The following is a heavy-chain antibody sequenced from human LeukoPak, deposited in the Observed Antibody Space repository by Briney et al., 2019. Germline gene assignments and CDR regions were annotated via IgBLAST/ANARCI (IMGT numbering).Heavy chain of an antibody. Sequence: PSETLSLTCTVSGGSISSGSYYWSWIRQPAGKGLEWIGRIYTSGSTNYNPSLKSRVTISVDTSKNQFSLKLSSVTAADTAVYYCARVGLSGSLIDYWGQGTLVTVSS. D-gene: IGHD1-26*01. CDR3: ARVGLSGSLIDY. V-gene: IGHV4-61*02. CDR1: GGSISSGSYY. CDR2: IYTSGST. J-gene: IGHJ4*02.